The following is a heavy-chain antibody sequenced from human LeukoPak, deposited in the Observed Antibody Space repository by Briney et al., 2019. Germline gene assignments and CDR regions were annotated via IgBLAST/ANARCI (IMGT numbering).Heavy chain of an antibody. CDR1: GYSISSGYY. Sequence: SETLSLTCAVSGYSISSGYYWGWIRQPPGKGLEWIGSIYHSGSTYYNLSLKSRVTISVDTSKNQFSLKLSSVTAADTAVYYCARHPHYYDSSGYYLAWFDPWGQGTLVTVSS. D-gene: IGHD3-22*01. CDR3: ARHPHYYDSSGYYLAWFDP. V-gene: IGHV4-38-2*01. J-gene: IGHJ5*02. CDR2: IYHSGST.